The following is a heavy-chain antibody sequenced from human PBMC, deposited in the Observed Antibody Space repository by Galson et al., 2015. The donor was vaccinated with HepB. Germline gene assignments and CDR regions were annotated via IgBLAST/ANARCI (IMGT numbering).Heavy chain of an antibody. Sequence: SVTVSCRASGYTFTSYYMHWVRQAPGQGLEWMGIINPSGGSTSYAQKFQGRVTMTRDTSTSTVYMELSSLRSEDTAVYYCAIGREGYCSGGSCYGPYDAFDIWGQGTMVTVSS. CDR2: INPSGGST. V-gene: IGHV1-46*01. J-gene: IGHJ3*02. D-gene: IGHD2-15*01. CDR1: GYTFTSYY. CDR3: AIGREGYCSGGSCYGPYDAFDI.